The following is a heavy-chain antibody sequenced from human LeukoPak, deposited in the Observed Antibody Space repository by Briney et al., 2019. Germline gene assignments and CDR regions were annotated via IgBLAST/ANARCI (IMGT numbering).Heavy chain of an antibody. CDR2: ISSSSSKI. J-gene: IGHJ4*02. CDR3: AREGGYSYGEIDY. V-gene: IGHV3-21*04. Sequence: GGSLRLSCAASGFIFSSFGMNWVRQAPGKGLEWVSYISSSSSKIYYADSVKGRFTIPRDNAKNSLYLQMNSLRSEDTAVYYCAREGGYSYGEIDYWGQGTLVTVSS. CDR1: GFIFSSFG. D-gene: IGHD5-18*01.